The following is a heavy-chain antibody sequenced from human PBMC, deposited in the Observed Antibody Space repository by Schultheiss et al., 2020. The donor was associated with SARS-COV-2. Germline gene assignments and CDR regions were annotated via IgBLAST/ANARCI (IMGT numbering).Heavy chain of an antibody. J-gene: IGHJ4*02. CDR1: GGSVNSGSYY. Sequence: SETLSLTCTVSGGSVNSGSYYWTWIRQPPGKGLEWIGHIDYSGSTNYNPSVKSRVTISVDTSKNQFSLKLSSVTAADTAVYYCARDTYCGGDCYKTEDYWGQGTLVTVSS. CDR2: IDYSGST. V-gene: IGHV4-61*01. D-gene: IGHD2-21*02. CDR3: ARDTYCGGDCYKTEDY.